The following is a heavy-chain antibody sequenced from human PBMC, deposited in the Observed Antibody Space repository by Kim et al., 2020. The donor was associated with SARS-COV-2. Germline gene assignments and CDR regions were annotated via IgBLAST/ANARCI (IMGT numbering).Heavy chain of an antibody. J-gene: IGHJ6*03. V-gene: IGHV3-30*02. Sequence: RFSISRDNSKNTLYLQMNILRAEDTAVYYCAKDMVHGVGVWYYYYYMDVWGKGTTVTVSS. CDR3: AKDMVHGVGVWYYYYYMDV. D-gene: IGHD3-10*01.